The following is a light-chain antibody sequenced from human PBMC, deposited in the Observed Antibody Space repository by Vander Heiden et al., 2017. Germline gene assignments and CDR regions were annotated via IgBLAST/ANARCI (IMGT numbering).Light chain of an antibody. J-gene: IGKJ2*01. V-gene: IGKV3-20*01. CDR3: HQDCSSRFT. CDR1: QSVSSSY. Sequence: DIVLTQSPGTLSLSPWERATLSCRASQSVSSSYLARYQQKPGQAPRLLIYCASSSATPIPDRFSGTGSGTDFTLSIMRLEPEDIAVYYCHQDCSSRFTFGQGTKMXIK. CDR2: CAS.